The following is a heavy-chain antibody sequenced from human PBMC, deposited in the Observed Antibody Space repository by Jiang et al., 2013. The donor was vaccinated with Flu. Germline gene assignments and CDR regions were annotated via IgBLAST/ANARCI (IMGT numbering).Heavy chain of an antibody. CDR3: ARDQTGRIIAENYFQY. Sequence: VQLVESGGALVQPGGSLRLSCAASGFTFYQYTMTWVRQAPGKGLEWVSVISGSNTGGVTYYADSVKGRFTISRDNSRDTLYLEMHSLRVEDTAVYYCARDQTGRIIAENYFQYWGQGTLVTVSS. J-gene: IGHJ4*02. V-gene: IGHV3-23*04. D-gene: IGHD1-14*01. CDR1: GFTFYQYT. CDR2: ISGSNTGGVT.